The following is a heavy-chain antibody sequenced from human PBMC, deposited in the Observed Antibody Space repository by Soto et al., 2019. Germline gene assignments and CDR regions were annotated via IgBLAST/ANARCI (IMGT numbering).Heavy chain of an antibody. J-gene: IGHJ4*02. Sequence: GESLKISCKGSGYRFTSYWIGWVRQMPGKGLEWMAIIYPGDSDTRYSPSFQGQVTISADRSISTAYLQWSSLKASDTAMYYCARLLYGDGYPDSVLDYWGQGTLVTVSS. D-gene: IGHD5-12*01. CDR2: IYPGDSDT. CDR3: ARLLYGDGYPDSVLDY. V-gene: IGHV5-51*01. CDR1: GYRFTSYW.